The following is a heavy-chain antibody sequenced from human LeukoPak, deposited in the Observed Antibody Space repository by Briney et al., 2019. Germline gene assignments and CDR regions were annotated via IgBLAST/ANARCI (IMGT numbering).Heavy chain of an antibody. CDR3: ARVASTGPFDY. D-gene: IGHD2-8*02. V-gene: IGHV4-59*01. Sequence: KPSETLSLTCTVSGGSLSSYYWSWIRQPPGKGLEWIGCIHYSGSTDYNPSLKSRVTMSVDTSKNQFSLKLRSVTAADTAVYYCARVASTGPFDYWGQGTLVTVSS. J-gene: IGHJ4*02. CDR2: IHYSGST. CDR1: GGSLSSYY.